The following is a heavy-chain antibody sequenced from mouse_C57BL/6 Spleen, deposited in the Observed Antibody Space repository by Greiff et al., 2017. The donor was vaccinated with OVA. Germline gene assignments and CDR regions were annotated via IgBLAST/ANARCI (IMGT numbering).Heavy chain of an antibody. Sequence: VQLQQSGAELAKPGASVKLSCKASGYTFTSYWMHWVKQRPGQGLEWIGYINPSSGYTKYNQKFKDKATLTADKSSSTAYMQLSSLTSEDSAVYYCAREGSRPYWYFDVWGTGTTVTVSS. CDR3: AREGSRPYWYFDV. V-gene: IGHV1-7*01. J-gene: IGHJ1*03. CDR2: INPSSGYT. CDR1: GYTFTSYW. D-gene: IGHD1-1*01.